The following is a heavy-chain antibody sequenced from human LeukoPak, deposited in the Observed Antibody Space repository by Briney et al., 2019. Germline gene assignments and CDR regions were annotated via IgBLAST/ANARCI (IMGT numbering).Heavy chain of an antibody. CDR3: AKEVQYFDY. CDR1: GFTFINHG. D-gene: IGHD4-11*01. J-gene: IGHJ4*02. CDR2: IGVDGSKK. Sequence: GGSLRLSCAASGFTFINHGFHWVRQAPGKGLEWVALIGVDGSKKYYADSLKGRITVSRDNSRNTLDLQMNSLRAEDTAVYYCAKEVQYFDYWGQGTLVTVSS. V-gene: IGHV3-33*03.